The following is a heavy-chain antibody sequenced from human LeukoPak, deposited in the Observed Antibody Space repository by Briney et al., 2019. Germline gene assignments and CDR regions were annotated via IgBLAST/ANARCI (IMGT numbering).Heavy chain of an antibody. V-gene: IGHV1-8*01. D-gene: IGHD3-3*01. Sequence: GASVKVPCKPSGYTFPRYDMIWVRQASGPGLEGMGWMNPNCGNTGYAQKLQRRDTMTRNTSISTAYRGLSSLRSEDTAVYYWARWRLPITIFCYWGQETLVTVSS. J-gene: IGHJ4*02. CDR1: GYTFPRYD. CDR2: MNPNCGNT. CDR3: ARWRLPITIFCY.